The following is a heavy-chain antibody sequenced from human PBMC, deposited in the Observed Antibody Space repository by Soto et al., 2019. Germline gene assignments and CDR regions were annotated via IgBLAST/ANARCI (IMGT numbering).Heavy chain of an antibody. CDR1: ECTFSGYA. D-gene: IGHD1-7*01. J-gene: IGHJ4*02. Sequence: GLMRLSYGVCECTFSGYAMTWVRHAPGKGLEWVSGVSGTGGSAYYAESVRGRFTISRDNAKNSLYLQMNSLRAEDTAVYFCARVGLFAGELQSDYWGQGTLVTVSS. CDR3: ARVGLFAGELQSDY. CDR2: VSGTGGSA. V-gene: IGHV3-23*01.